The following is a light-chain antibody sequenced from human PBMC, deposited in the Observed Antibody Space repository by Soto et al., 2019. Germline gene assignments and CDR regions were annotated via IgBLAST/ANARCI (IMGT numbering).Light chain of an antibody. CDR2: NNN. V-gene: IGLV1-44*01. Sequence: QSVVTQPPSASGTPGQRVTISCSGSSSNIGSNNVNWYQQLPGTAPKLLIYNNNQRPSVVPDRFSGSKSATSASLAISGLQSEDEADYYCAVWDDGLNGWVFGGGTKLTVL. CDR3: AVWDDGLNGWV. CDR1: SSNIGSNN. J-gene: IGLJ3*02.